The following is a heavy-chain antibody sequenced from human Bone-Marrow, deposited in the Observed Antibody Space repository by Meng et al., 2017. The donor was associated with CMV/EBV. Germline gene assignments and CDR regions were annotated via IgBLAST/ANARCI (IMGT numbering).Heavy chain of an antibody. V-gene: IGHV3-30-3*01. CDR1: GFTFSSFP. CDR2: ISSDGTDK. D-gene: IGHD3-3*01. CDR3: AKDLGTIFDVVNYHFDQ. J-gene: IGHJ4*02. Sequence: GGSLRLSCATSGFTFSSFPMHWVRQAPGKGLQWLAIISSDGTDKRYTDPVRGRFTISRDNSENTLHPQVTTLRTEDTAVYFCAKDLGTIFDVVNYHFDQWGQGTRVTVSS.